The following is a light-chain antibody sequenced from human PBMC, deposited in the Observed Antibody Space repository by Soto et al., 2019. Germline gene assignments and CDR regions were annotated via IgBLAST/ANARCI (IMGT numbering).Light chain of an antibody. CDR2: DAS. V-gene: IGKV3-11*01. J-gene: IGKJ4*01. CDR1: QSVSSY. CDR3: QQRSNWLALT. Sequence: EIVLTQSPATLSFSPGERTTLSCRASQSVSSYLAWYQQKPGQAPRLLIYDASNRATGIPARFSGSGSGTDFTLTISSLEPEDFAVYYCQQRSNWLALTFGGGTKV.